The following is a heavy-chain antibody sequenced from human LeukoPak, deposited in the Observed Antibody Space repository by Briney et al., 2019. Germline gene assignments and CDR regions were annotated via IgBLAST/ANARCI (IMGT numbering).Heavy chain of an antibody. J-gene: IGHJ4*02. Sequence: ASVKVSCKASGYTFTGYYMHWVRQAPGQGLEWMGWINPNSGGTNYAQKFQGRVTMTRDTSISTAYMELSRLRSDDTAVYFCAKDHPERYSYGTPFDYWGQGTLVTVSS. CDR3: AKDHPERYSYGTPFDY. CDR1: GYTFTGYY. CDR2: INPNSGGT. V-gene: IGHV1-2*02. D-gene: IGHD5-18*01.